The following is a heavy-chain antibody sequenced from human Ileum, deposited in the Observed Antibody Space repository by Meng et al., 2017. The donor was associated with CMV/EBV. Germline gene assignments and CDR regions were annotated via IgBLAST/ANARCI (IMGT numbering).Heavy chain of an antibody. D-gene: IGHD1-26*01. CDR1: GGTFSSYT. Sequence: SVKVSCKASGGTFSSYTISWVRQAPGQGLEWMGRITPILGIANYAQKFQGRVTLTADKSTSTAYMELSSPRSEDTAVYYCARRELLGGNAFDIWGQGTMVTVSS. J-gene: IGHJ3*02. CDR2: ITPILGIA. V-gene: IGHV1-69*02. CDR3: ARRELLGGNAFDI.